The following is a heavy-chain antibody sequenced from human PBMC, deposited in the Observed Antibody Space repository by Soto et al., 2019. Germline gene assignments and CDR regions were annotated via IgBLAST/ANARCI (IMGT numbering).Heavy chain of an antibody. CDR1: GFTFSSYA. CDR2: ISYDGSNK. V-gene: IGHV3-30-3*01. Sequence: GGSLRLSCAASGFTFSSYAMHWVRQAPGKGLEWVAVISYDGSNKYYADSVKGRFTISRDNSKNTLYLQMNSLRAEDTAVYYCARELKSYYYYGMDVRGQGTTVTVSS. J-gene: IGHJ6*02. CDR3: ARELKSYYYYGMDV.